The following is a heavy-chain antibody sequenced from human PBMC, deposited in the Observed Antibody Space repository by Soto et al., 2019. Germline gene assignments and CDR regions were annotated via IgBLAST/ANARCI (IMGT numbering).Heavy chain of an antibody. J-gene: IGHJ5*02. Sequence: ASVKVSCKASGYTFTSYAMHWVRQAPGQRLEWMGWINVGNGNTEYSQKFQDRVTITRDTSATTAYMELSSLRSEDTAVYYCARXGDLCGGKCRTYSWFDPWGQGTPVTVSS. V-gene: IGHV1-3*01. D-gene: IGHD2-21*01. CDR2: INVGNGNT. CDR3: ARXGDLCGGKCRTYSWFDP. CDR1: GYTFTSYA.